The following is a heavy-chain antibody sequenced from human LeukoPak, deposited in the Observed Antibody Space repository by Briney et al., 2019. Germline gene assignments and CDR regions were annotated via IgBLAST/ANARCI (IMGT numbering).Heavy chain of an antibody. CDR1: GGSISSSSYY. V-gene: IGHV4-39*01. J-gene: IGHJ4*02. Sequence: SESLSLTCTVSGGSISSSSYYWGWIRQPPGNGLWWIGSIYYNGSTYYNPSLKSRVTISADTSTNQFSLQLNSVTAADTAVYHCARLWRAAIDSGGQGDLVTVSS. D-gene: IGHD1-1*01. CDR3: ARLWRAAIDS. CDR2: IYYNGST.